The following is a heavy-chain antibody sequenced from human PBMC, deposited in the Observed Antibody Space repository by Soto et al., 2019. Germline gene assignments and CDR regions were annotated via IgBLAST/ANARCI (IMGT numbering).Heavy chain of an antibody. D-gene: IGHD3-22*01. CDR2: ISYDGSNK. CDR3: ARDLPSSGYKPTNDAFDI. V-gene: IGHV3-30-3*01. J-gene: IGHJ3*02. CDR1: GFTFSSYA. Sequence: GGSLRLSCAASGFTFSSYAMHWVRQAPGKGLEWVAVISYDGSNKYYADSVKGRFTISRDNSKNALYLQMNSLRAEDTAVYYCARDLPSSGYKPTNDAFDIWGQGTMVTVSS.